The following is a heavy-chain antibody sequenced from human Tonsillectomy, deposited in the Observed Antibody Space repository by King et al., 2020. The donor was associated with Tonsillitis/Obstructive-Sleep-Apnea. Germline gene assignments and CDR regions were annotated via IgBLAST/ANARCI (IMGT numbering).Heavy chain of an antibody. Sequence: VQLVESGGGVVQPGRSLRLSCAASGFTFSSYVMHWVRQGPGKGLEWVAVISNDGTNKYHADSVKGRFTISRDNSKNTLYLQMNSLRAEDTAVYYCARDYRGDRGAFDIWDQGTMVTVSS. V-gene: IGHV3-30*04. CDR3: ARDYRGDRGAFDI. CDR1: GFTFSSYV. J-gene: IGHJ3*02. CDR2: ISNDGTNK. D-gene: IGHD3-10*01.